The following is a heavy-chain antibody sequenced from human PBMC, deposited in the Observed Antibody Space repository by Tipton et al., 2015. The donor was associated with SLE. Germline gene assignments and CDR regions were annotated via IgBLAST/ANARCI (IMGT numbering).Heavy chain of an antibody. CDR2: IHYSGST. V-gene: IGHV4-39*07. D-gene: IGHD2-15*01. Sequence: TLSLTCTVSDVSISSTYYYWGWIRQPPGKGLEWIGSIHYSGSTYYSPSLKSRGTLSLDTSKKQFSLNLSSVTAADTALYYCATIDPDTESGVIPGDYWGQGILVTVSS. J-gene: IGHJ4*02. CDR3: ATIDPDTESGVIPGDY. CDR1: DVSISSTYYY.